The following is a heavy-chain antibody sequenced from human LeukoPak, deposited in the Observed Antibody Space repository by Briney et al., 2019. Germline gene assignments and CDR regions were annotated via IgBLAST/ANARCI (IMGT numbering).Heavy chain of an antibody. V-gene: IGHV3-23*01. J-gene: IGHJ4*02. CDR1: EFTFRNYA. Sequence: GGSLRLSCTASEFTFRNYAMSWVRQAPGKGLEWVSVISGSGTSTYYADSVKGRFTISRDSSKNTLYLQMNSLRTEDTAVYYCTKHSAPVVAAARFDYWGQGTLVTVSS. D-gene: IGHD2-2*01. CDR2: ISGSGTST. CDR3: TKHSAPVVAAARFDY.